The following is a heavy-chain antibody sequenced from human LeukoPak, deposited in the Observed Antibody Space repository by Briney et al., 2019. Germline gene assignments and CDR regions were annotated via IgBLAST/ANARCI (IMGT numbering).Heavy chain of an antibody. J-gene: IGHJ5*02. V-gene: IGHV3-23*01. CDR2: ISGSGGSI. D-gene: IGHD6-13*01. CDR1: GFTFSSYA. Sequence: GGSLRLSCAASGFTFSSYAMSWVRQAPGKGLEWVSGISGSGGSIYYADSVKGRFTISRENSKNTLYLQMNSLRAEDTAVYCCAKDPREVGSSSPRRGWFDPWGQGTLVTVST. CDR3: AKDPREVGSSSPRRGWFDP.